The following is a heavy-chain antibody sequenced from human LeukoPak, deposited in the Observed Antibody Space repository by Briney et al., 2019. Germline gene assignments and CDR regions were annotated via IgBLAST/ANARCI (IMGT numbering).Heavy chain of an antibody. Sequence: PGRSLRLSCAASGFAFSTYAMNWVRQAPGKGLEWVAVMSYEGSNKYYADSVRGRFTISRDNSKNTLYLQMNSLRSEDSAVYYCTKAGCSSTTRYSNCWGQGTLVTVSS. V-gene: IGHV3-30*18. J-gene: IGHJ4*02. CDR3: TKAGCSSTTRYSNC. D-gene: IGHD2-2*01. CDR1: GFAFSTYA. CDR2: MSYEGSNK.